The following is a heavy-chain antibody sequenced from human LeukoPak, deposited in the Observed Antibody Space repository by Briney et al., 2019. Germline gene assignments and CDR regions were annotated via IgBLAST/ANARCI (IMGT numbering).Heavy chain of an antibody. CDR3: ARGGYCSGGSCYPKADAFDI. CDR1: GFTFSSYW. CDR2: IKQDGSEK. J-gene: IGHJ3*02. Sequence: GGSLRLSCAASGFTFSSYWMSWVRQAPGKGLERVANIKQDGSEKYYVDSVKGRFTISRDNAKNSLYLQMNSLRAEDTAVYYCARGGYCSGGSCYPKADAFDIWGQGTMVTVSS. D-gene: IGHD2-15*01. V-gene: IGHV3-7*01.